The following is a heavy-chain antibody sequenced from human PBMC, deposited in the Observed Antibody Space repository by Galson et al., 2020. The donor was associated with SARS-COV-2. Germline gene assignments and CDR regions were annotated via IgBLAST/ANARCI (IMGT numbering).Heavy chain of an antibody. CDR2: ITPDGSNE. J-gene: IGHJ4*02. CDR3: ARESTEINTSATDY. D-gene: IGHD3-22*01. Sequence: GGSLRLSCAASGFTFSIHIIHWVRQAPGKGLEWVALITPDGSNEFYAESVKGRFSISRDNSKNMVYLQMNSLRSEDTAVYFCARESTEINTSATDYWGQGTLVTVSS. CDR1: GFTFSIHI. V-gene: IGHV3-30-3*01.